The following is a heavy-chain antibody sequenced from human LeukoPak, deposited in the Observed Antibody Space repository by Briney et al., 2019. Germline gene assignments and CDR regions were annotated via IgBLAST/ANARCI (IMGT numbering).Heavy chain of an antibody. Sequence: GESLKISCKGSGYIFANYWIGWVRQMPGKGLEWMGIIFPGDSDTRYSPSFQGQVTISADKSISTAYLQWSSLKALDTAMYYCARNLRWPRGAFDIWGQGTMVTVSS. J-gene: IGHJ3*02. V-gene: IGHV5-51*01. CDR3: ARNLRWPRGAFDI. CDR2: IFPGDSDT. CDR1: GYIFANYW. D-gene: IGHD1-14*01.